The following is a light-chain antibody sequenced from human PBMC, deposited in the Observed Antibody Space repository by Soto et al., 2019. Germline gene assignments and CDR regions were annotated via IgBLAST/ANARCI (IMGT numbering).Light chain of an antibody. V-gene: IGKV1-8*01. CDR3: QQYYSYPLT. CDR1: QGISSY. CDR2: AAS. J-gene: IGKJ4*01. Sequence: AIRMTQSPSSLSASTGDRVTTTCRASQGISSYLAWYQQKPGKAPKLLIYAASTLQSGVPSRFSGSGSGTDFTLTISCLQSEEFATYYCQQYYSYPLTFGGGTKV.